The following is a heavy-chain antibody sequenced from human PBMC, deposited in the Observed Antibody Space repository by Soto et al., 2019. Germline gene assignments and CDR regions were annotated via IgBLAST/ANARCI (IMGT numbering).Heavy chain of an antibody. V-gene: IGHV4-4*02. J-gene: IGHJ4*02. CDR3: ARGGGWLFDH. CDR2: IFHSGTA. Sequence: QVQLQESGPGLVKPSGALSLTCAVSNGSISSDNWWSWVRQPPGKGLEWIGEIFHSGTANYNPSLKSRITISVDKSKNQFSLEMNSVTAADTAVYYCARGGGWLFDHLGQGTLVTVSS. CDR1: NGSISSDNW. D-gene: IGHD6-19*01.